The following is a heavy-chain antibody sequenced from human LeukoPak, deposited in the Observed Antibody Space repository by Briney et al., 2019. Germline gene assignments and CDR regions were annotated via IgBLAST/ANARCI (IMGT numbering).Heavy chain of an antibody. CDR1: GFTFSSYT. D-gene: IGHD3-10*01. CDR2: ISSSSSYI. J-gene: IGHJ4*02. Sequence: GGSLRLSCAASGFTFSSYTMNWVRQAPGKGLEWVSSISSSSSYIYYADSMKGRLTISRDNAKNSLYLQMNSLRAEDTAVYYCARAWSSGNYYFDYWGQGTLVTVSS. CDR3: ARAWSSGNYYFDY. V-gene: IGHV3-21*01.